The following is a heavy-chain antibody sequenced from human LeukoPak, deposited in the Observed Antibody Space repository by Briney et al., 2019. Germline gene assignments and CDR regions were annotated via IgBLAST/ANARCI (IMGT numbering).Heavy chain of an antibody. D-gene: IGHD1-14*01. CDR2: LYSDGNT. CDR1: GFTVITND. CDR3: ARGVEPLAANTLAY. Sequence: PGGSLRLSCAASGFTVITNDMTGVREAPGEGLECVSVLYSDGNTKYADSVQGRFIISRDNSKNTLYLEMNSLSPDDTAVYSCARGVEPLAANTLAYWGQGTLVTVSS. V-gene: IGHV3-53*01. J-gene: IGHJ4*02.